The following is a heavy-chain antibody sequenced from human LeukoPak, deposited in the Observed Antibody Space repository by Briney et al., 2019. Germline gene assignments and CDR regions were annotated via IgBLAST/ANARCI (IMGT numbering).Heavy chain of an antibody. CDR1: GFTFSSSG. V-gene: IGHV3-23*01. CDR2: ISGSGGST. J-gene: IGHJ4*02. Sequence: PGGSLRLSCAASGFTFSSSGMSWVRQAPGKGLEWVSAISGSGGSTYYADSVKGRFTISRDNSKNTLYLQMNSLRAEDTAVYYCAKPMYYYDSSGYYGPFDYWGQGTLVTVSS. CDR3: AKPMYYYDSSGYYGPFDY. D-gene: IGHD3-22*01.